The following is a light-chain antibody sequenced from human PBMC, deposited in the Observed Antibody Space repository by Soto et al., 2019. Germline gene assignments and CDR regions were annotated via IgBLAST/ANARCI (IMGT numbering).Light chain of an antibody. V-gene: IGKV3-20*01. CDR2: GTS. CDR3: QQYGSPPTT. CDR1: QSVSSSF. Sequence: EIVSTHSPASLSVSPRETATLSCRASQSVSSSFLAWYQQKKPGQAPRLLIYGTSSRATGVPDRFSGSGSGTDFTLTISRLEAEDFAVYYCQQYGSPPTTFGQVTRLEIK. J-gene: IGKJ5*01.